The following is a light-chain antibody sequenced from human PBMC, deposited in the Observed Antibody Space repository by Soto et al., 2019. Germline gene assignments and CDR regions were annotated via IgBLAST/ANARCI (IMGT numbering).Light chain of an antibody. CDR2: AAS. Sequence: DIQMNPSPSSLAASVGDRVTITCRASQSISSYLNWYQQKPGKAPKLLIYAASSLQSGVPSRFSGCGSGTDFTLTNSSLQPEDFATYYCQQSYSTQTFGGGTKVEIK. CDR1: QSISSY. CDR3: QQSYSTQT. V-gene: IGKV1-39*01. J-gene: IGKJ4*01.